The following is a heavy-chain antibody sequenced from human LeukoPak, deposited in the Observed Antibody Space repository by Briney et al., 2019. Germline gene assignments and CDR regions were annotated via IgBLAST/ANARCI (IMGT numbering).Heavy chain of an antibody. CDR2: INPSGGST. CDR1: GYTFTSYY. V-gene: IGHV1-46*01. CDR3: ASTNVLLWSGYYTSYYFDY. J-gene: IGHJ4*02. D-gene: IGHD3-3*01. Sequence: ASVKVSCKASGYTFTSYYMHWVRQAPGQGLEWMGIINPSGGSTSYAQKFQGRVTMTRDTSISTAYMELSRLRSDDTAVYYCASTNVLLWSGYYTSYYFDYWGQGTLVTVSS.